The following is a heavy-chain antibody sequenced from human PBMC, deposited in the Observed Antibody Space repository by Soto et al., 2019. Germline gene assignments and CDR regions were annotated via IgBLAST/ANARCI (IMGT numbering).Heavy chain of an antibody. CDR1: GDTFTIKT. D-gene: IGHD2-15*01. CDR2: INPDNGNT. J-gene: IGHJ5*02. V-gene: IGHV1-3*01. CDR3: ARGIATGVLDP. Sequence: GPSFRVYWKSRGDTFTIKTMNSVHQDPGQRLEWMGWINPDNGNTKSSQKFQDRVIITRDTSASTAYMDLSSLRSEDTAVYYCARGIATGVLDPWGQGTLVTV.